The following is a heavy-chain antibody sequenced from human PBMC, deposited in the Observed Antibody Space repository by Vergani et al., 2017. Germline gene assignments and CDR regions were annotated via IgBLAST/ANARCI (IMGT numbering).Heavy chain of an antibody. CDR3: AKDGSTWPSRYFHY. CDR1: GFRFSSYG. D-gene: IGHD1-26*01. V-gene: IGHV3-23*04. CDR2: ISGSGGTT. Sequence: VQLVESGGGVVQPGRSLRLSCAASGFRFSSYGMNWVRQAPGKGLEWVSAISGSGGTTYFAASVKGRFTMSRDNSKNTVYLQMNSLRADDTAVYYCAKDGSTWPSRYFHYWGQGTLVTVSS. J-gene: IGHJ4*02.